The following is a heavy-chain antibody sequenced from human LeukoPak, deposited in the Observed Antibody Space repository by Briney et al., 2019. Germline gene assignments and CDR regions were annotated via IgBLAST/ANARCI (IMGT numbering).Heavy chain of an antibody. CDR3: ARDRGYNAFDI. Sequence: PGGSLRLSCAASGFTFFIYGMTWVRQAPGKGLEWVSGISWNSGSIGYADSVKGRFTISRDNAKNSMYLQTNGLRADDTAEYYCARDRGYNAFDIWGQGTMVTVSS. V-gene: IGHV3-9*01. D-gene: IGHD5-18*01. J-gene: IGHJ3*02. CDR2: ISWNSGSI. CDR1: GFTFFIYG.